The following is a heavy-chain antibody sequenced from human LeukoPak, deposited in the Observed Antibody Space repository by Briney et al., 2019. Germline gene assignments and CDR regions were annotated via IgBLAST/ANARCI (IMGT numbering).Heavy chain of an antibody. J-gene: IGHJ4*02. CDR1: GFTFSSYA. Sequence: GGSLRLSCAASGFTFSSYAMSWVRQAPGKGLEWVSAISGSGGSTYYADSVKGRFTISRDNSKNTLYLQMNSLRAEDTAVYYCARGLEPGYSSGWYYYWGQGTLVTVSS. V-gene: IGHV3-23*01. D-gene: IGHD6-19*01. CDR3: ARGLEPGYSSGWYYY. CDR2: ISGSGGST.